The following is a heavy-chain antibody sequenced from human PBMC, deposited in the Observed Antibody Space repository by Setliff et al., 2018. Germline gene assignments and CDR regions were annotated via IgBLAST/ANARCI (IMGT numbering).Heavy chain of an antibody. J-gene: IGHJ3*02. V-gene: IGHV3-7*04. CDR1: GFTFSSLW. CDR3: GRAGKPYAIDI. CDR2: INPHGSEK. Sequence: QTGGSLRLSCAASGFTFSSLWMAWVRQTPGKGLEWVASINPHGSEKYYADSVKGRFTVSRDNVKNSLFLQMDSLRVDDTAVYYCGRAGKPYAIDIWGQGTMVTVSS.